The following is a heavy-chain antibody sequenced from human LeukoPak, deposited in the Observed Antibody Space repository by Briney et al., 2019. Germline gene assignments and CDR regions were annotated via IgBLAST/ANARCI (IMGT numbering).Heavy chain of an antibody. CDR3: ARLTAGDTSGYYYGAY. D-gene: IGHD3-22*01. J-gene: IGHJ4*02. V-gene: IGHV5-51*01. Sequence: GESLKISCKGSGYTFTNYWIGWVRQMPGKGLEWMGIIYPRDSNSRYSPSFQGQVTFSADKSISTAYLQWSSLKASDTAMYYCARLTAGDTSGYYYGAYWGQGTLVTVSS. CDR2: IYPRDSNS. CDR1: GYTFTNYW.